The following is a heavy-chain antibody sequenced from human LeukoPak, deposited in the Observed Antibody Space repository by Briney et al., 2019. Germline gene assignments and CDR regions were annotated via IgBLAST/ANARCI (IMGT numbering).Heavy chain of an antibody. CDR1: GFTFGDYA. CDR3: TRDAQTENNYGYFSLYYFDY. V-gene: IGHV3-49*04. J-gene: IGHJ4*02. CDR2: IRSKAYGGTT. D-gene: IGHD5-18*01. Sequence: GGSLRLSCTASGFTFGDYAMTWVRQAPGKGLEWVGFIRSKAYGGTTEYAASVIGRFTISRDDSKSIAYLQMNSLKTEDTAVYYCTRDAQTENNYGYFSLYYFDYWGQGTLVTVSS.